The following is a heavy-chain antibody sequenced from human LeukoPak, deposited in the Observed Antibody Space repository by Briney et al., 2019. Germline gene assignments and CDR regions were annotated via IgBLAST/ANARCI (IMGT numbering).Heavy chain of an antibody. V-gene: IGHV3-30*04. CDR2: ISYDGSNK. D-gene: IGHD5-18*01. CDR1: GFTFSSYA. J-gene: IGHJ4*02. Sequence: PGRSLRLSCAASGFTFSSYAMHWVRQAPGKGLEWVAVISYDGSNKYYADSVKGRFTISRDNSKNTLYLQMNSLRAEDTAVYYCARDWGIQLYDYWGQGTLVTVSS. CDR3: ARDWGIQLYDY.